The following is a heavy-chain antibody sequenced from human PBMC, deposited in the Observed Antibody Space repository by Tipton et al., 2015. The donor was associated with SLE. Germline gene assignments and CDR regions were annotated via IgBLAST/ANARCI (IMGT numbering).Heavy chain of an antibody. V-gene: IGHV4-59*12. CDR2: IFKTAII. J-gene: IGHJ4*02. CDR3: ARGSDYFGFFDS. CDR1: GVSISNYY. Sequence: TLSLTCTVSGVSISNYYWTWVRRPPGKGLEWVGYIFKTAIISYSPSLKSRVTISVDTSKNQFSLKVSSVTAADTAIYYCARGSDYFGFFDSWGQGTPVTVSS. D-gene: IGHD3-16*01.